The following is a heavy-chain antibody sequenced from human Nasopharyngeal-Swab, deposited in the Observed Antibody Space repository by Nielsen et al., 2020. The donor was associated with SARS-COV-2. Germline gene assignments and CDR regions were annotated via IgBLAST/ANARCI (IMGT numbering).Heavy chain of an antibody. V-gene: IGHV4-4*02. CDR3: AKEGSGSPALS. Sequence: RQSPGRGLEWIGEALHDGRTSYHSTLESRVTISIDTSRNQFSLRLASVTAADTAVYYCAKEGSGSPALSWGQGILVTVSS. D-gene: IGHD1-26*01. CDR2: ALHDGRT. J-gene: IGHJ5*02.